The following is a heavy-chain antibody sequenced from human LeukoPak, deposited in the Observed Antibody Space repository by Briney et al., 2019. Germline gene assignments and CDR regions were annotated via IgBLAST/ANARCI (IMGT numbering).Heavy chain of an antibody. D-gene: IGHD6-19*01. CDR3: VSGSSLRSDY. Sequence: GASVKVSCKASGYSFIGYYMNWVRQAPGQGLEWMGWINPNGGATNYAQKFQGRVTMTRDTPISTAYMELSRLRSDDTAVYYCVSGSSLRSDYWGQGTLVTVSS. CDR2: INPNGGAT. V-gene: IGHV1-2*02. J-gene: IGHJ4*02. CDR1: GYSFIGYY.